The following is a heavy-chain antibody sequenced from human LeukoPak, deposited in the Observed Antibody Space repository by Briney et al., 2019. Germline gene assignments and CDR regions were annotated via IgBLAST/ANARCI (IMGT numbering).Heavy chain of an antibody. D-gene: IGHD3-22*01. Sequence: SQTLSLTCTVPGGSISSGGYYWSWIRQHPGKGLEWIGYIYYSGSTYYNPSLKSRVTISVDTSKNQFSLKLSSVTAADTAVYYCARAPRSYDSSGYCDYWGQGTLVTVSS. CDR3: ARAPRSYDSSGYCDY. CDR2: IYYSGST. J-gene: IGHJ4*02. V-gene: IGHV4-31*03. CDR1: GGSISSGGYY.